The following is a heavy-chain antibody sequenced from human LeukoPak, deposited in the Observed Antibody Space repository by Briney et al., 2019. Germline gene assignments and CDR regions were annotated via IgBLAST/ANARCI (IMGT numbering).Heavy chain of an antibody. V-gene: IGHV3-66*01. Sequence: GGSLRLSCEASGFTVSSNYMSWVRQASGKGLEWVSVIYSGGATYYADSVKGRFTISRDKSKNTLYLQMSRLRAEDTAVYYCARTQFTGSYYFDYWGQGTLVTVSS. CDR3: ARTQFTGSYYFDY. J-gene: IGHJ4*02. CDR2: IYSGGAT. CDR1: GFTVSSNY. D-gene: IGHD1-26*01.